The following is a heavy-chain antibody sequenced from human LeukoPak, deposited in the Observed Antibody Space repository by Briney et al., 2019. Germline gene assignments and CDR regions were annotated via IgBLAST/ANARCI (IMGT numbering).Heavy chain of an antibody. CDR3: ARVDYSSGWFLQH. J-gene: IGHJ1*01. D-gene: IGHD6-19*01. V-gene: IGHV4-61*02. CDR2: IYTSGSP. Sequence: SQTLSLTCTVSGGSISSGSYYWSWIRQPAGKGLEWIGRIYTSGSPNYNPSLKSRVTMSVDTSKNQFSLKLSSVTAADTAVYYCARVDYSSGWFLQHWGQGTLVTVSS. CDR1: GGSISSGSYY.